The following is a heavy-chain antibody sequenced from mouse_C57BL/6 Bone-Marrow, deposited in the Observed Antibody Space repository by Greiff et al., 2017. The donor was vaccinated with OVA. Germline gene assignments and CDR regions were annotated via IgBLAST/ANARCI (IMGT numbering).Heavy chain of an antibody. CDR3: ARHYDYDVWFAY. CDR1: GYAFTNYL. CDR2: INPGSGGT. J-gene: IGHJ3*01. D-gene: IGHD2-4*01. V-gene: IGHV1-54*01. Sequence: QVQLQQSGAELVRPGTSVKVSCKASGYAFTNYLIEWVKQRPGQGLEWIGVINPGSGGTNYNEKFKGKATLTADKSSSTAYMQLSSLTSEDSAVYVCARHYDYDVWFAYWGQGTLVTVSA.